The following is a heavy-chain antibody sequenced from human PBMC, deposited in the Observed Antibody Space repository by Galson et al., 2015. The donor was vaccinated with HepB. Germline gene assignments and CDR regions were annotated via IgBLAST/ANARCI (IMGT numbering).Heavy chain of an antibody. J-gene: IGHJ4*02. CDR2: VTGSGDTT. CDR3: AKMQGFFDY. Sequence: SLRLSCAASGFTFSSYGMHWVRQAPGKGLEWVSAVTGSGDTTFYADSVKGRFTISRDNSRNTVLLQMNSLRDEDTAIYYCAKMQGFFDYWGQGTLVTVSS. V-gene: IGHV3-23*01. CDR1: GFTFSSYG.